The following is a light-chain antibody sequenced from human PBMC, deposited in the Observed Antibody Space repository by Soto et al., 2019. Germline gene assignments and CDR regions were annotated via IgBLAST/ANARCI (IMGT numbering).Light chain of an antibody. CDR2: EVS. CDR1: NSDVGIYDF. Sequence: QSVLTQPASVSGTPGQSITISCTGSNSDVGIYDFVSWYQHHPGRAPKLIVSEVSHRPSGVSNRFSGSKSGNTASLIISGLQSEDEADYYCISYTSDDVRYVFGTGTKLTV. CDR3: ISYTSDDVRYV. V-gene: IGLV2-14*01. J-gene: IGLJ1*01.